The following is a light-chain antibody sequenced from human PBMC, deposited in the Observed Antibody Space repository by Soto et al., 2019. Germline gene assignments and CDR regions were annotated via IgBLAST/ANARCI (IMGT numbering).Light chain of an antibody. V-gene: IGLV3-9*01. CDR1: NFGSKN. CDR3: QVWDSSTVV. Sequence: SYELTQPLSVSVALGQTARITCGGNNFGSKNVHWYQQKPGQAPVLVIYRDSNRPSGIPERFSGSNSGNTATLTISRAQAGDEADYYCQVWDSSTVVFGGGTKVTVL. CDR2: RDS. J-gene: IGLJ2*01.